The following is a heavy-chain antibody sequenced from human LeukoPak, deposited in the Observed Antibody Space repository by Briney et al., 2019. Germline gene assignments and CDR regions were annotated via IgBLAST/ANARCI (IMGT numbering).Heavy chain of an antibody. CDR1: VGTISSYY. CDR2: IYYSGST. D-gene: IGHD6-13*01. J-gene: IGHJ4*02. Sequence: SETLSLTCPVSVGTISSYYLSWIRPPPGRGLEWIGHIYYSGSTNYNPSLKSRATTSVDTSKTQFSLKLKSDTPADTAVYYCARGLVAAGTDYWGQGTLVTVSS. CDR3: ARGLVAAGTDY. V-gene: IGHV4-59*01.